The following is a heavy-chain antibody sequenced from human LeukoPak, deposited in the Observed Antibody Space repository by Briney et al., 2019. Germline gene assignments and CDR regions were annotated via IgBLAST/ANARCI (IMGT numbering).Heavy chain of an antibody. V-gene: IGHV3-30*18. D-gene: IGHD6-13*01. CDR3: AKDKGAAAGTIDY. CDR1: GFIFSNYG. CDR2: ISYDVSNK. Sequence: GGSLRLSCAASGFIFSNYGMHWVRQAPGKGLEWVAVISYDVSNKYYADSVKGRFTISRDNSKNTLFLQMNSLRAEDTAVYYCAKDKGAAAGTIDYWGQGTLVTVSS. J-gene: IGHJ4*02.